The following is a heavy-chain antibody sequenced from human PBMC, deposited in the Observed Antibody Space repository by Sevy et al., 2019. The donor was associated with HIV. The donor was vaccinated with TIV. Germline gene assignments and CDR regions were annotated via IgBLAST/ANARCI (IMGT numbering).Heavy chain of an antibody. Sequence: GGSLRLSCAASGFTFSSYAMHWVRQAPGKGLEWVAVISYDGSNKYYADSVKGRCTISRDNSKNTLYLQMNSLRAEDTAVYYCAGGSGFWSGYYYYGMDVWGQGTTVTVSS. J-gene: IGHJ6*02. CDR1: GFTFSSYA. CDR2: ISYDGSNK. D-gene: IGHD3-3*01. V-gene: IGHV3-30*04. CDR3: AGGSGFWSGYYYYGMDV.